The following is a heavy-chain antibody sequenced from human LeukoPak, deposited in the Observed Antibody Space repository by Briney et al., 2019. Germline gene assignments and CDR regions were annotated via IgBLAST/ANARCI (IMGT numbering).Heavy chain of an antibody. V-gene: IGHV3-7*03. CDR1: GFTFSSYW. Sequence: GGTLRLSCAASGFTFSSYWMSWVRQAPGKGLEWVANIKKDGSEKYYVDSVKGRFTISRDNAKNSLYLQMNSLRAEDTAVYYCARDLVGANYYFDYWGQGTLVTVSS. CDR3: ARDLVGANYYFDY. J-gene: IGHJ4*02. CDR2: IKKDGSEK. D-gene: IGHD1-26*01.